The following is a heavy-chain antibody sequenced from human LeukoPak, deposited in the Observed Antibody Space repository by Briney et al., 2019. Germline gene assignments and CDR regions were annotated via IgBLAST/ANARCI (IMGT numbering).Heavy chain of an antibody. CDR2: ISYDGSNK. J-gene: IGHJ2*01. D-gene: IGHD3-10*01. CDR1: GFTFSSYA. V-gene: IGHV3-30-3*01. CDR3: ARDEPGSPRGDWYFDL. Sequence: PGGSLRLSCAASGFTFSSYAMHWVRQAPGKGLEWVAVISYDGSNKYYADSVKGRFTISRDNAKNSLYLQMNSLRAEDTAVYYCARDEPGSPRGDWYFDLWGRGTLVTVSS.